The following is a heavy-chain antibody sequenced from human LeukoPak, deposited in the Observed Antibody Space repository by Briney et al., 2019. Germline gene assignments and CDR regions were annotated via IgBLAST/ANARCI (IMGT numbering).Heavy chain of an antibody. Sequence: SETLSLTCTVSGGSISSSSYYWGWIRQPPGKGLEWIGSIYYSGSTYYNPSLKSRVTISVDTSKNQFSLKLSSVTAADTAVYYCARVRTTLKRELLGSLDYWGQGTLVTVSS. J-gene: IGHJ4*02. V-gene: IGHV4-39*07. D-gene: IGHD1-26*01. CDR3: ARVRTTLKRELLGSLDY. CDR1: GGSISSSSYY. CDR2: IYYSGST.